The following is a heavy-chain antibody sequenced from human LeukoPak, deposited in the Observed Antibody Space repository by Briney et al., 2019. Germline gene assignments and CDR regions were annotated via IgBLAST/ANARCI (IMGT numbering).Heavy chain of an antibody. CDR3: ARDGGAIVVVVAANWFDP. Sequence: GASVKVSCKASGGTFSSYAISWVRQAPGQGLEWMGRIIPILGIANYAQKFQGRVTITADKSTSTAYMGLSSLRSEDTAVYYCARDGGAIVVVVAANWFDPWGQGTLVTVSS. V-gene: IGHV1-69*04. D-gene: IGHD2-15*01. CDR1: GGTFSSYA. CDR2: IIPILGIA. J-gene: IGHJ5*02.